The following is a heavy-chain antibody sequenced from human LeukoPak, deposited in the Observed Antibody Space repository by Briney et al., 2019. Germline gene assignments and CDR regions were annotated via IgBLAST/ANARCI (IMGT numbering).Heavy chain of an antibody. CDR2: ISAYNGNT. CDR3: ARAPVFQTYYYYYMDV. Sequence: ASVKVSCKASGYTFTSYGISWVRQAPGQGLEWMGWISAYNGNTNYAQKLQGRVTMTTDTSTSTAYMELSRLRSDDTAVYYCARAPVFQTYYYYYMDVWGKGTTVTVSS. J-gene: IGHJ6*03. V-gene: IGHV1-18*01. CDR1: GYTFTSYG. D-gene: IGHD1-14*01.